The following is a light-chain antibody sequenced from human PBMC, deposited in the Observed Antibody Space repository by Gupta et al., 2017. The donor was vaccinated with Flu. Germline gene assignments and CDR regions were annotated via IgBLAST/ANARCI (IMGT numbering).Light chain of an antibody. V-gene: IGLV3-21*02. CDR2: DDS. J-gene: IGLJ1*01. Sequence: SYLLTHPPSLPVPPGHTARITCGGNNIGSKSVHWYQQKPGQAPVLVVYDDSDRPSGIPERFSGSNSGNTATLTISRVEAGDEADYYCQVWDSSSDLDVFGTGTKVTVL. CDR3: QVWDSSSDLDV. CDR1: NIGSKS.